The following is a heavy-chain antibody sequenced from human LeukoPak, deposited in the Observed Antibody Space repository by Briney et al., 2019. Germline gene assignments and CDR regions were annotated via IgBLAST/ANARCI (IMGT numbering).Heavy chain of an antibody. D-gene: IGHD3-22*01. CDR2: IIPIFGTA. CDR3: ARDDSSGYYTPLSS. J-gene: IGHJ5*02. CDR1: GGTFSSYA. Sequence: GASVKVSCKASGGTFSSYAISWVRQAPGQGLEWMGRIIPIFGTANYAQKFQGRVTITTDESTSTAYMELSSLRSEDTAVYYCARDDSSGYYTPLSSWRQGTLVTVSS. V-gene: IGHV1-69*05.